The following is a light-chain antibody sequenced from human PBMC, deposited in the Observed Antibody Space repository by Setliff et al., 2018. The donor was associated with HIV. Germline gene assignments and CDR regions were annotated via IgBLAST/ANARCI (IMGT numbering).Light chain of an antibody. V-gene: IGLV2-8*01. CDR1: STDVGGFDY. CDR2: EVT. J-gene: IGLJ2*01. CDR3: NSYGGTNNFVV. Sequence: QSVLTQPPSASGSPGQSVTISCTGTSTDVGGFDYVSWYQQHPGKAPKLLIYEVTKRPSGVPDRFFGSKSGNTASLTVSGLQADDEADYYCNSYGGTNNFVVFGGGTK.